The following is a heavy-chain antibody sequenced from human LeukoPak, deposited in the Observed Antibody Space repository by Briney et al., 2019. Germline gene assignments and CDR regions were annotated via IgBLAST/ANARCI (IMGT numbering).Heavy chain of an antibody. D-gene: IGHD5-18*01. V-gene: IGHV3-9*01. Sequence: GGSLRLSCAASGFTFDDYAMHWVRQAPGKGLEWVSGISWNSGSIGYADSVKGRFTISRDNAKNSLYLQMNSLRAEDTAVYYCAKKMGGYSYGAFDYWGQGTLVTVSS. CDR1: GFTFDDYA. J-gene: IGHJ4*02. CDR3: AKKMGGYSYGAFDY. CDR2: ISWNSGSI.